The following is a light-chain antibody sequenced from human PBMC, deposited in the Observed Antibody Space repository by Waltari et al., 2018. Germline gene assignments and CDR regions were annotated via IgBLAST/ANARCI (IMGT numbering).Light chain of an antibody. CDR2: RSD. CDR3: SAWDRRLGAWL. CDR1: SKHIDNEG. J-gene: IGLJ3*02. V-gene: IGLV10-54*01. Sequence: QAGLPQPPSVSKDLRQTATLPCTGNSKHIDNEGTAWLQQHQGHPPTLLFSRSDNRPSGISERLSSSRSGNTASLTITGLQPEDEADYYCSAWDRRLGAWLFGGGTKLTVL.